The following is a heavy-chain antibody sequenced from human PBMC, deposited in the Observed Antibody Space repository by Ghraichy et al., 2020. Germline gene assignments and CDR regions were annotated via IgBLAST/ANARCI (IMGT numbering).Heavy chain of an antibody. CDR3: ARGDTKLNWFDP. CDR1: GGSITSSSYY. J-gene: IGHJ5*02. D-gene: IGHD3-10*01. V-gene: IGHV4-39*01. Sequence: SQTLSITCTVSGGSITSSSYYWGWFRQPPGKGLEWIGNIYYIGTTSYNPSLKSRVTISVDTSKNQVSLKLSSVTAADTAVYYCARGDTKLNWFDPWGQGTLVTVS. CDR2: IYYIGTT.